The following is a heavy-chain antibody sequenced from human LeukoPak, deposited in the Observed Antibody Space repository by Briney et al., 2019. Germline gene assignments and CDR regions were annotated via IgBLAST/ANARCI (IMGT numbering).Heavy chain of an antibody. CDR3: ATALLGYCSSTSCYAYYYYGMDV. V-gene: IGHV1-69*13. J-gene: IGHJ6*02. CDR1: GGTFSSYA. D-gene: IGHD2-2*01. CDR2: IIPIFGTA. Sequence: SVKVSRKASGGTFSSYAISWVRQAPGQGLEWMGGIIPIFGTANYAQKFQGRVTITADESTSTAYMELSSLRSEDTAVYYCATALLGYCSSTSCYAYYYYGMDVWGQGTTVTVSS.